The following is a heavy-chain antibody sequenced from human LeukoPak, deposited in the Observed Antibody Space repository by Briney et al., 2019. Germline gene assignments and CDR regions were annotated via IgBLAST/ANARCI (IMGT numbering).Heavy chain of an antibody. CDR2: ISWDGGST. CDR1: GFTFDDYT. Sequence: GGSLRLSCAASGFTFDDYTMHWVRQAPGKGLEWVSLISWDGGSTYYADSVKGRFTISRDNSKNSLYLQMNSLRTEDTAVYYCATINWGEYYFDYWGQGTLVTVSS. D-gene: IGHD7-27*01. J-gene: IGHJ4*02. V-gene: IGHV3-43*01. CDR3: ATINWGEYYFDY.